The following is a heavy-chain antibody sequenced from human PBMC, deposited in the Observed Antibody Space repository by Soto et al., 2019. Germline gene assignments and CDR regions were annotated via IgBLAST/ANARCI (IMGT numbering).Heavy chain of an antibody. CDR2: IYYSGST. D-gene: IGHD5-18*01. CDR3: ARAQLWLYYFDY. Sequence: SETLSLTCTVSGGSISSGDYYWSWIRQPPGKGLEWIGYIYYSGSTYYNPSLKSRVTISVDTSKNQFSLKLSSVTAADTAVYYCARAQLWLYYFDYWGQGTLVTVSS. CDR1: GGSISSGDYY. J-gene: IGHJ4*02. V-gene: IGHV4-30-4*01.